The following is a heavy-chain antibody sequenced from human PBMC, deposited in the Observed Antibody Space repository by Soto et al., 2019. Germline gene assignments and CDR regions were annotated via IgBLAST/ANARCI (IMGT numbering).Heavy chain of an antibody. CDR3: ARQSCSGGSCYAGYMDV. CDR2: IYYGGST. D-gene: IGHD2-15*01. V-gene: IGHV4-31*03. CDR1: GGSMSSWVYY. J-gene: IGHJ6*03. Sequence: SETLSLTCTVSGGSMSSWVYYWSWIRQHPGKGLEWIRYIYYGGSTYYNPSIKSRVTMSVDTSQSQFSLNLRAVDAAGTAVYYCARQSCSGGSCYAGYMDVWGKGTTVTVSS.